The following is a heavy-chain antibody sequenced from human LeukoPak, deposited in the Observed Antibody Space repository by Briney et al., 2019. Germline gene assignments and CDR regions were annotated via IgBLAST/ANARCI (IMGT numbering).Heavy chain of an antibody. CDR3: ARRAMSSGYDGWYFDL. V-gene: IGHV4-39*01. D-gene: IGHD3-22*01. CDR1: GGSISSSSYY. Sequence: SETLSLTCTVSGGSISSSSYYWGWIRQPPGKGLEGIGTMSYSGRANYNPSLKSQITISVDTSKNQFSLKLSSVTAADTAVYYCARRAMSSGYDGWYFDLWGRGALVTVSS. J-gene: IGHJ2*01. CDR2: MSYSGRA.